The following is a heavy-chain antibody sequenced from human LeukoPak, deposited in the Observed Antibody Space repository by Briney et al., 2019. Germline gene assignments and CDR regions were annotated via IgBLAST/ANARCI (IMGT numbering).Heavy chain of an antibody. V-gene: IGHV3-7*01. CDR2: IKEGGSEK. Sequence: GGSLRLSCAASGFTFRNYWMSWVRQAPGKGLEWVANIKEGGSEKYYVDSVKGRFTISRDNAKNSLYLQMNSLRAEDTAVYYCANLRLLGFDSWGQGTLVTVSS. CDR3: ANLRLLGFDS. D-gene: IGHD2-21*02. J-gene: IGHJ4*02. CDR1: GFTFRNYW.